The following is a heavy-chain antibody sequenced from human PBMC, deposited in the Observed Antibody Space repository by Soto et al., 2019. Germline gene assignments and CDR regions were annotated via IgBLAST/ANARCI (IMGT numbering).Heavy chain of an antibody. CDR3: ASLLGYCSAIRCPAGY. CDR2: ISRSGSSI. D-gene: IGHD2-15*01. Sequence: GGSLRLSCAASGLTFGSFEMNWVRQAPGKGLEWISYISRSGSSIYYADSVKGRFTISRDKAKNSLYLQLNSLRAEDTAVYYCASLLGYCSAIRCPAGYWGQGTQVTVSS. CDR1: GLTFGSFE. J-gene: IGHJ4*02. V-gene: IGHV3-48*03.